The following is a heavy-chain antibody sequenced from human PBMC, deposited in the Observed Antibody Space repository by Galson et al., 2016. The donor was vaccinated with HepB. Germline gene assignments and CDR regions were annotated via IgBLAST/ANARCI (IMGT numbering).Heavy chain of an antibody. CDR3: ARDQGGSLT. V-gene: IGHV1-18*04. CDR1: GYTFTSYA. J-gene: IGHJ4*02. Sequence: SVKVSCKASGYTFTSYAISWVRQAPGQGLEWMGWIRADNGDTNYAQKFQGRVTMTTDTSTNTAYMELRSLRSDDTDVYYCARDQGGSLTWGQGTLVTVSS. CDR2: IRADNGDT.